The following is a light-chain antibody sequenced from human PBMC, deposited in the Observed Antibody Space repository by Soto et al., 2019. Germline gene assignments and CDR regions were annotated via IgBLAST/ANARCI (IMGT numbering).Light chain of an antibody. CDR3: QQYGNSPT. CDR2: DTS. V-gene: IGKV3-20*01. CDR1: QSVSSSY. Sequence: EIVLTQSPGTLSLSPGERATLSCRASQSVSSSYLAWYQQKPGQAPRLLIYDTSSRATGIPDRFSGSKSGTDFTLTISRLEPEDFAVYYCQQYGNSPTFGQGTK. J-gene: IGKJ1*01.